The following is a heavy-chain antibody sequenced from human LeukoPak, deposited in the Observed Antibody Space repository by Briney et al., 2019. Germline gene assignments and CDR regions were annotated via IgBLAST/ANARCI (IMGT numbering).Heavy chain of an antibody. CDR2: ISYDENNK. CDR1: GFTFSSYG. V-gene: IGHV3-30*03. D-gene: IGHD3-10*01. CDR3: SAQDYYGSGSYVDY. Sequence: GGSLRLSCAASGFTFSSYGMHWVRQAPGKGLEWVAVISYDENNKYYADSVKGRFTISRDNSKNTLYLQMNSLRAEDTAVYYCSAQDYYGSGSYVDYWGQGTLVTVSS. J-gene: IGHJ4*02.